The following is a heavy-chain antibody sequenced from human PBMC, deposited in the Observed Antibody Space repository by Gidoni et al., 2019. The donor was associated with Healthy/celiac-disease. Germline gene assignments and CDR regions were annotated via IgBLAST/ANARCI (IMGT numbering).Heavy chain of an antibody. J-gene: IGHJ3*02. CDR2: IYYSGST. CDR1: GGSISSYY. V-gene: IGHV4-59*01. Sequence: QVQLQESGPGLVKPSETLSLTCTVPGGSISSYYWSWIRPPPGKGLDWIGYIYYSGSTNYNPSLKSRVTISVDTSKNQFSLKLISVTAADTAVYYCARAQSACAFDIWGQGTMVTVSS. CDR3: ARAQSACAFDI.